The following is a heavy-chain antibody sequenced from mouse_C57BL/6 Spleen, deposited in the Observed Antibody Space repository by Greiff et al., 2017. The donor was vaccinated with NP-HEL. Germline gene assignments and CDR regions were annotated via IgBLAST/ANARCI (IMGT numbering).Heavy chain of an antibody. CDR3: ARDRGNIYWYFDV. Sequence: DVMLVESGGGLVKPGGSLKLSCAASGFTFSSYAMSWVRQTPEKRLEWVATISDGGSYTYYPDNVKGRFTISRDNAKNNLYLQMSHLKSEDTAMYYCARDRGNIYWYFDVWGTGTTVTVSS. J-gene: IGHJ1*03. CDR1: GFTFSSYA. V-gene: IGHV5-4*01. CDR2: ISDGGSYT.